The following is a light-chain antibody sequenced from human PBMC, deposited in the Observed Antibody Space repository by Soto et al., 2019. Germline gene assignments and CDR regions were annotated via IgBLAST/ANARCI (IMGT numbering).Light chain of an antibody. CDR2: WAS. J-gene: IGKJ2*01. CDR1: QRLSYNSDNRNY. CDR3: QQYSNVPMYT. V-gene: IGKV4-1*01. Sequence: DIVLTQSPDFLAVSLGERATINCKSSQRLSYNSDNRNYLAWYQHKPGQPPKLLVYWASTRESGVPDRFSGSGSGTDFSLTISSLQAEDVAVYFCQQYSNVPMYTFGQGTKLEIK.